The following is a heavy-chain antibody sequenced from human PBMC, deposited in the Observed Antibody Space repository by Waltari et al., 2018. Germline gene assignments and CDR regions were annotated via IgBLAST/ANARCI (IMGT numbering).Heavy chain of an antibody. V-gene: IGHV3-48*01. D-gene: IGHD1-26*01. CDR3: ARDTYSGSYYDYYGMDV. J-gene: IGHJ6*02. Sequence: EVQLVESGGGLVQPGGSLRLSCAASGFTFSSYSMNWVRQAPGKGLEWVSYISSSSSTIYYADSVKGRFTISRDNAKNSLYLQMNSLRAEDTAVYYCARDTYSGSYYDYYGMDVWGQGTTVTVSS. CDR1: GFTFSSYS. CDR2: ISSSSSTI.